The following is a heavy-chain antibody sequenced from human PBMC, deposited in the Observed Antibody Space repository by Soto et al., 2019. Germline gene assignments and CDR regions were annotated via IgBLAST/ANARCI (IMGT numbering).Heavy chain of an antibody. J-gene: IGHJ6*03. D-gene: IGHD3-10*01. CDR2: INAGNGNT. V-gene: IGHV1-3*01. Sequence: ASVKVSCKASGYTFTSYAMHWVRQAPGQRLEWMGWINAGNGNTKYSQKFQGRVTITRDTSASTAYMELSSLRSEDTAVYYCARDPAITMVRGVSRWNYYYYMDVWGKGTTVTVSS. CDR1: GYTFTSYA. CDR3: ARDPAITMVRGVSRWNYYYYMDV.